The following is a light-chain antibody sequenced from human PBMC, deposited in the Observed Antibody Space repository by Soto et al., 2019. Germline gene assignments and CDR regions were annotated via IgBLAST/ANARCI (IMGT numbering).Light chain of an antibody. J-gene: IGKJ2*01. CDR3: QQRSNWPYT. CDR1: QRVSSY. V-gene: IGKV3-11*01. CDR2: DAS. Sequence: EIVLTQSPATLSLSPGERATLSCRARQRVSSYLAWYQQKPGQAPRLLIYDASNRATGIPARFSGSGSGTDFTLTISSLEPEDFAVYYCQQRSNWPYTFGQGTKVEIK.